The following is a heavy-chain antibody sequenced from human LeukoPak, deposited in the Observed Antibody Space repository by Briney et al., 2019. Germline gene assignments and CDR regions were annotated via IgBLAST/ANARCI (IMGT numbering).Heavy chain of an antibody. CDR1: GFTFDTYA. CDR2: ISYDGSNK. CDR3: AKDIASGSRSFDY. V-gene: IGHV3-30-3*01. D-gene: IGHD3-10*01. J-gene: IGHJ4*02. Sequence: GGSLRFSCAASGFTFDTYAMHWVRQAPGKGLEWVAVISYDGSNKYYADSVKGRFTISRDNSENTLYLQMNSLRAEDTAVYYCAKDIASGSRSFDYWGQGTLVTVSS.